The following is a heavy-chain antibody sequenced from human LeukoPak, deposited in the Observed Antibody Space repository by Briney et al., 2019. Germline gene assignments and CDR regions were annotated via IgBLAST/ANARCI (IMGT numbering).Heavy chain of an antibody. CDR3: ATDIVVVPAAMGSAAFDI. J-gene: IGHJ3*02. CDR1: GGSISSSSYY. V-gene: IGHV4-39*07. CDR2: IYYTGST. Sequence: SETLSLTCTVSGGSISSSSYYWGWIRQPPGKGLESIGNIYYTGSTYYNPSLKSRVTISVDTSKNQFSLKLSSVTAADTAVYYCATDIVVVPAAMGSAAFDIWGQGTMVTVSS. D-gene: IGHD2-2*01.